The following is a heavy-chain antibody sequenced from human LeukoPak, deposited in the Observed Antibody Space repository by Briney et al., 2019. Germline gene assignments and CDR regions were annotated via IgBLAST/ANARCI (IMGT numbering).Heavy chain of an antibody. CDR3: ARVPPGTSHFDY. D-gene: IGHD1-7*01. CDR1: GGSISSYY. Sequence: SETLSLTCTVSGGSISSYYWSWIRKPLGKGLEWIGYIYYSGSTKYNPSLKSRVTISVDTSKNQFSLKLSSVTAADTAVYYCARVPPGTSHFDYWGQGTLVTVSS. CDR2: IYYSGST. J-gene: IGHJ4*02. V-gene: IGHV4-59*01.